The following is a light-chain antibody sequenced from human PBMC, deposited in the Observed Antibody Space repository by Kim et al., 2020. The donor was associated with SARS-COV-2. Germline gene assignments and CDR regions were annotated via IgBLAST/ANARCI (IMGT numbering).Light chain of an antibody. CDR2: QDS. CDR3: QAWDSSTV. Sequence: VSVSPGQTARLTCSGDKLGDKYACWYQQKPGQSPVLVIYQDSKRPSGIPERFSGSNSGNTATLTISGTQAMDEAAYYYQAWDSSTVFGGGTQLTVL. CDR1: KLGDKY. V-gene: IGLV3-1*01. J-gene: IGLJ2*01.